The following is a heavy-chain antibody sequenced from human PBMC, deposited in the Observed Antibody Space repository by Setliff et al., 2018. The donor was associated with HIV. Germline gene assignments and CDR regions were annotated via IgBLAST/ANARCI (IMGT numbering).Heavy chain of an antibody. V-gene: IGHV1-69*02. J-gene: IGHJ1*01. CDR3: ARGIVVVVAAIRAEYFQH. CDR1: GGTFSSYT. D-gene: IGHD2-15*01. Sequence: SVTVSCKASGGTFSSYTISWVRQAPGQGLEWMGRIIPILGIANYAQKFQGRVTITADKSTSTAYMELSSLRSEDTAVYYCARGIVVVVAAIRAEYFQHWGQGTLVTVSS. CDR2: IIPILGIA.